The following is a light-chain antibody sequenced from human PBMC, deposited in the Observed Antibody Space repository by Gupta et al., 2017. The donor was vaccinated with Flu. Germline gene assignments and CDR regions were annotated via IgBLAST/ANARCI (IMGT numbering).Light chain of an antibody. CDR3: QQYSYFPYA. CDR1: NDINNY. Sequence: PSSLSASVGDRVTITCQASNDINNYLNWFRQRPGKAPELLVYATSYLETGVPSRFSGSGSGTDFTFTISSLQTEDVATYFCQQYSYFPYAFGGGTKVEI. V-gene: IGKV1-33*01. CDR2: ATS. J-gene: IGKJ4*01.